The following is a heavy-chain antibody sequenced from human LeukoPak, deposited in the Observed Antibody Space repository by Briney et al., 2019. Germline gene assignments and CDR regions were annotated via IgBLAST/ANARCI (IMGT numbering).Heavy chain of an antibody. CDR1: GYTFSSYA. CDR3: ARGTGCTGGSCSYYGMDV. V-gene: IGHV1-3*01. CDR2: INAGNGDT. D-gene: IGHD2-15*01. J-gene: IGHJ6*02. Sequence: ASVKVSCKGSGYTFSSYAMHWVRQAPGQRLEWMGWINAGNGDTKYSQKFQGRVTTTRDTSATTAYMELSSLRSEDTAVYYCARGTGCTGGSCSYYGMDVWGQGTTVTVSS.